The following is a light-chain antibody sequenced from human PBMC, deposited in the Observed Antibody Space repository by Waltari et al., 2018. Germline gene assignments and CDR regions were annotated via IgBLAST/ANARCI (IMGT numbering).Light chain of an antibody. V-gene: IGLV1-44*01. CDR2: SDN. Sequence: QSVLTQPPSASGTPGQRVTISCSGGSSNVGGNTVNWYQQLPGTAPKLLMYSDNQRPSGVPDRFTGSKSGTSASLAISGLQSVDEAHYYCAAWDDSLNSVLFGGGTKLTVL. J-gene: IGLJ2*01. CDR1: SSNVGGNT. CDR3: AAWDDSLNSVL.